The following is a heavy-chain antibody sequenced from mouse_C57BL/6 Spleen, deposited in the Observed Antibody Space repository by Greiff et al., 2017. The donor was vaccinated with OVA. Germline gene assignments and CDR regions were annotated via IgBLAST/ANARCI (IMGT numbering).Heavy chain of an antibody. Sequence: VQLQQSGAELVKPGASVKLSCTASGFNIKDYYMHWVKQRTEQGLEWIGRIDPEDGETKYAPKFQGKATITADTSSHTASLQRSSLTSEDTAVYYCARTNPSITTVVDYWGQGTTLTVSS. CDR3: ARTNPSITTVVDY. J-gene: IGHJ2*01. CDR2: IDPEDGET. D-gene: IGHD1-1*01. V-gene: IGHV14-2*01. CDR1: GFNIKDYY.